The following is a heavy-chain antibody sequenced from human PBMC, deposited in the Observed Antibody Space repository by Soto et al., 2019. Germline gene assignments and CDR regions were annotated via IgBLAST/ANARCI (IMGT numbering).Heavy chain of an antibody. CDR2: VYYTETT. V-gene: IGHV4-39*01. D-gene: IGHD3-10*02. Sequence: PSETLSLTCSLSGGSINSSDHFWGWIRQTPGKGLEWIGSVYYTETTYYNPSLKSPVTISVETSRNTFSRKVNSVTAADTGIYYCARQRVLSTNMFITSFDPWGQGTLVTVSS. CDR1: GGSINSSDHF. CDR3: ARQRVLSTNMFITSFDP. J-gene: IGHJ5*02.